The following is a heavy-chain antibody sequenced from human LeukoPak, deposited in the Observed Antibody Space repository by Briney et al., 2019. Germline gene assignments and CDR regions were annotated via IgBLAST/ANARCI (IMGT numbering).Heavy chain of an antibody. V-gene: IGHV4-34*01. CDR3: ARRIVVVTSIQRYFDL. D-gene: IGHD2-21*02. CDR1: GGSFSGYY. CDR2: INHSGST. J-gene: IGHJ2*01. Sequence: SETLSLTCAVYGGSFSGYYWSWIRQPPAGKGLEWIGEINHSGSTNYNPSLKSRVNISVDTSKNQFSLKLSSVTAADTAVYYCARRIVVVTSIQRYFDLWGRGTLVTVSS.